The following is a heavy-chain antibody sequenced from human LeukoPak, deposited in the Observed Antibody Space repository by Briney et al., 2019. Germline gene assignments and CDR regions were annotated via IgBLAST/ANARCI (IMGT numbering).Heavy chain of an antibody. CDR3: ARGVAVAGTVSRKNWFDP. D-gene: IGHD6-19*01. J-gene: IGHJ5*02. Sequence: ASVKVSCKTSGGTFNNSAISWVRQAPGQGLEWLGGIMPLFGTAGYAQKFQGRVTITKDESTRTVYLELTSLTSDDTAVYYCARGVAVAGTVSRKNWFDPWGQGTLVTVSS. CDR2: IMPLFGTA. V-gene: IGHV1-69*05. CDR1: GGTFNNSA.